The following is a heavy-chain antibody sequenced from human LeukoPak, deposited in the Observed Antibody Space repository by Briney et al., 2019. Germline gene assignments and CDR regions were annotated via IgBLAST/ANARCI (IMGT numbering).Heavy chain of an antibody. J-gene: IGHJ4*02. CDR2: ISPYNGNT. CDR3: ARVVGSGSFDY. D-gene: IGHD3-10*01. Sequence: ASVKVSCKASGYTFTSYGIGWVREAPGQGLEWMGWISPYNGNTNYAQKLQGRVTMTTDTSTSTAYMELRTLRSDDTAVYYCARVVGSGSFDYWGQGTLVTVSS. V-gene: IGHV1-18*01. CDR1: GYTFTSYG.